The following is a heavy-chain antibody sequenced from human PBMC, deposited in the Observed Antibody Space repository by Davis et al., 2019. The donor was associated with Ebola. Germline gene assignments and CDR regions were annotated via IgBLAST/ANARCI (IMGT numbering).Heavy chain of an antibody. V-gene: IGHV1-2*02. CDR1: GYTFTGYY. J-gene: IGHJ6*02. CDR2: INPNSGGT. CDR3: ARALIAAAGFSDYGMDV. D-gene: IGHD6-13*01. Sequence: ASVKVSCKASGYTFTGYYMHWVRQAPGQGLEWMGWINPNSGGTNYAQKFQGRVTMTRDTSISTAYMELSRLRSDDTAVYYCARALIAAAGFSDYGMDVWGQGTTVTVSS.